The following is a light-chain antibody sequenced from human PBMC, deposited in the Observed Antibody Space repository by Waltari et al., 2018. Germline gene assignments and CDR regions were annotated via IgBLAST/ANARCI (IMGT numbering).Light chain of an antibody. J-gene: IGLJ2*01. V-gene: IGLV4-69*01. Sequence: QLAVTQSPSASASLGASVQLTCTLRRDHSASATAWPQHQPAKGPRFVMKIDGGGGHTKGDGIPDRFSGFSSGAKRYLTISSLQYEDEAAYYCQTWDPDTVVFGGGTKLTV. CDR3: QTWDPDTVV. CDR1: RDHSASA. CDR2: IDGGGGH.